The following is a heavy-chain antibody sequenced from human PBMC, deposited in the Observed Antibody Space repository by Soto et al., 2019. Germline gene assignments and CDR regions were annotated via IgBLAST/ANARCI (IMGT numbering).Heavy chain of an antibody. D-gene: IGHD3-22*01. CDR2: IIPIFGTA. CDR1: GGTFSSYA. V-gene: IGHV1-69*13. J-gene: IGHJ4*02. CDR3: ARVNYDSSGSDY. Sequence: ASVKVSCKASGGTFSSYAISWVRQAPGQGLEWMGGIIPIFGTANYAQKFQGRVTITADESTSTAYMELSSLRSEDTAVYYCARVNYDSSGSDYWGQGTLVTVSS.